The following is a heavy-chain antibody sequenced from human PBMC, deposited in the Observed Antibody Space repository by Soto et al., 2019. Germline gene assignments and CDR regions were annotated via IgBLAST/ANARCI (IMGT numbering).Heavy chain of an antibody. CDR1: GYTFTSYG. Sequence: ASVNVSCKASGYTFTSYGISWVRQGPGQGLEWMGWISAYNGNTNYAQKLQGRVTMTTDTSTSTAYMELRSLRSDDTAVYYCARAGYYYDSSGIEAYSYYGMDVWGQGTTVIVS. V-gene: IGHV1-18*01. CDR3: ARAGYYYDSSGIEAYSYYGMDV. D-gene: IGHD3-22*01. J-gene: IGHJ6*01. CDR2: ISAYNGNT.